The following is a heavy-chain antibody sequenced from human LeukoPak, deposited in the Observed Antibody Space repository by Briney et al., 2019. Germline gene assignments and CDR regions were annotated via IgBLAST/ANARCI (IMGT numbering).Heavy chain of an antibody. CDR2: ISSSSSYI. CDR1: GFTFSSYS. J-gene: IGHJ6*03. V-gene: IGHV3-21*01. Sequence: GGSLRLSCAASGFTFSSYSMNWVRQAPGKGLEWVSSISSSSSYIYYADSVKGRFTISRDNAKNSLYLQMNSLRAEDTAVYYCAKDHGLYSPYYYMDVWGKGTTVTISS. CDR3: AKDHGLYSPYYYMDV. D-gene: IGHD2-8*01.